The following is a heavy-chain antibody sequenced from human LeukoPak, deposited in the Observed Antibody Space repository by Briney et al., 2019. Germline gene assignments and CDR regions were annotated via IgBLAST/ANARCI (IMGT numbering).Heavy chain of an antibody. CDR1: GITVRSSY. CDR3: ARDGIVATIEGARYRYYYYGMDV. Sequence: GGPVRLSRAASGITVRSSYMMELRQAPGKEVQWVSVIYIGGSTYYADSVNSRFTISRDNSKNTLYLQMNSLRAEDTAVYSCARDGIVATIEGARYRYYYYGMDVWGQGTTVTVSS. D-gene: IGHD5-12*01. V-gene: IGHV3-53*01. J-gene: IGHJ6*02. CDR2: IYIGGST.